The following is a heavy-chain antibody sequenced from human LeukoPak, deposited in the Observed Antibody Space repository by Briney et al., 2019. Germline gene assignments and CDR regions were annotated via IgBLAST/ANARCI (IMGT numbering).Heavy chain of an antibody. CDR1: GFTFSSYS. D-gene: IGHD6-19*01. Sequence: GGSLRLSCAASGFTFSSYSMNWVRQAPGKGLEWVSSISSSSSYIYYADSVKGRFTISRDNAKNSLYLQMNSLRAEDTAVYYCARAGVAGPPQAYFDYWGQGILVTVSS. J-gene: IGHJ4*02. CDR3: ARAGVAGPPQAYFDY. CDR2: ISSSSSYI. V-gene: IGHV3-21*01.